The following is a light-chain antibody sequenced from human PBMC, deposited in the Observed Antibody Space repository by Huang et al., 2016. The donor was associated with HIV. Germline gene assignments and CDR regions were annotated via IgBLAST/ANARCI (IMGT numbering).Light chain of an antibody. CDR1: QSISSY. CDR3: QQSSSTPIS. Sequence: DIQMTQSPSSLSASVGDRVTITCRASQSISSYLNCYQQKPGKAPKLLIYGAASLRSGGPSRFSGSGSETDFTFTISSLQPEDFATYYCQQSSSTPISFGQGTRLDIK. J-gene: IGKJ5*01. V-gene: IGKV1-39*01. CDR2: GAA.